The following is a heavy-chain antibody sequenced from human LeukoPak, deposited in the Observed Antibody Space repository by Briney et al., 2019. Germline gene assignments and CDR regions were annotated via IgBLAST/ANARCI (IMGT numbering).Heavy chain of an antibody. J-gene: IGHJ4*02. V-gene: IGHV3-9*01. CDR2: ISWNSASV. D-gene: IGHD6-13*01. CDR3: AKDYGYSSSWYDY. Sequence: GGSLRLSCEASGFTFDDYGMHWVRQAPGKGLEWVSTISWNSASVGYVDSVKGRFTITRDNAKKTLYLQMNSLRPEDTALYYCAKDYGYSSSWYDYWGQGTLVTVSS. CDR1: GFTFDDYG.